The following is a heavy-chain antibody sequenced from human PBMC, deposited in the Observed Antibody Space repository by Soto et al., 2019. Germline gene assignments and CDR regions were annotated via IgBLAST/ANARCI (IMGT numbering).Heavy chain of an antibody. CDR1: VFTFSNSA. CDR3: TKGGYSQEHIDS. V-gene: IGHV3-23*01. CDR2: INGRGIFI. D-gene: IGHD5-18*01. J-gene: IGHJ4*02. Sequence: GGSLRLSCAASVFTFSNSAMSLVRQSPGKGLEWVAAINGRGIFIHYEDSVKGRFTISRDNYKNTLFLQMSSLRAEDTALYYSTKGGYSQEHIDSWGLGNLVTVSS.